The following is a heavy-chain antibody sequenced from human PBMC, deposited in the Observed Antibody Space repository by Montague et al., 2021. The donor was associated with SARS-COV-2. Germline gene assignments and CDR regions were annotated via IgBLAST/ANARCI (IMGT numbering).Heavy chain of an antibody. D-gene: IGHD6-13*01. CDR2: SI. CDR3: TRNLASAAAGAFDI. V-gene: IGHV3-74*01. Sequence: SITFADSVKGRFTTYRDNAKATLYLQMNSLRFEVPAVYYCTRNLASAAAGAFDIWGKGTTVTVSA. J-gene: IGHJ3*02.